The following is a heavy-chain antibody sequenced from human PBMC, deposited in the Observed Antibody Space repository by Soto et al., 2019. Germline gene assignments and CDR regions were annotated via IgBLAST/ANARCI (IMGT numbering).Heavy chain of an antibody. D-gene: IGHD5-12*01. CDR2: IYPSGTT. V-gene: IGHV4-4*07. CDR3: VRGRSYSVYDF. Sequence: LSLTCTVSGGSISGHSWIWIRQPAGRGLEWIGHIYPSGTTSYNPSLRSRVTMSLDTSKNQIFLNLTSVTAADTAVFYCVRGRSYSVYDFWGPGTLVPVSS. CDR1: GGSISGHS. J-gene: IGHJ4*02.